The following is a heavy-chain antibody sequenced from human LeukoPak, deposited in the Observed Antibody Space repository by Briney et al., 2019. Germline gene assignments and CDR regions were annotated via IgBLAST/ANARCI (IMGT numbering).Heavy chain of an antibody. CDR1: GFTFSSYG. V-gene: IGHV3-33*08. CDR2: IWYDGSNK. D-gene: IGHD3-22*01. CDR3: ARDREWQYYYDSSGYYPNGFWFDP. Sequence: PGRSLRLSCAASGFTFSSYGMHWVRQAPGKGLEWVAVIWYDGSNKYYADSVKGRFTISRDNSKNTLYLQMNSLRAEDTAVYYCARDREWQYYYDSSGYYPNGFWFDPWGQGTLVTVSS. J-gene: IGHJ5*02.